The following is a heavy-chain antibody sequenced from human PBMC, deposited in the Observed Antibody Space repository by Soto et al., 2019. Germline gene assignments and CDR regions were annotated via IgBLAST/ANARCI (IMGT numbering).Heavy chain of an antibody. CDR1: GFTFSSYW. J-gene: IGHJ4*02. V-gene: IGHV3-7*01. Sequence: EVQLVESGGGLVQPGGSLRLSCAASGFTFSSYWMSWVRQAPGKGLEWVANIKQDGSEKYYVDSVKGRFTISRDNAKKSLYLQMNSLRAEDTAVYYCARDTRFLEWLLYGGGFDYWGQGTLVTVSS. CDR3: ARDTRFLEWLLYGGGFDY. CDR2: IKQDGSEK. D-gene: IGHD3-3*01.